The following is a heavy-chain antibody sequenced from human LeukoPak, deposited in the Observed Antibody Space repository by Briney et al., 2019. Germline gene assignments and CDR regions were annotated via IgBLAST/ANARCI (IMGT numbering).Heavy chain of an antibody. V-gene: IGHV3-66*01. CDR2: IYSGGST. J-gene: IGHJ4*02. Sequence: PGGSLRLSCAASGFTVSSNHISWVRQAPGKGLEWVSVIYSGGSTYYADSVKGRFTISRDNSKNTLYLQMNSLRAEDTAVYYCASTFYGDSPPYWGQGTLVTVSS. CDR1: GFTVSSNH. D-gene: IGHD4-17*01. CDR3: ASTFYGDSPPY.